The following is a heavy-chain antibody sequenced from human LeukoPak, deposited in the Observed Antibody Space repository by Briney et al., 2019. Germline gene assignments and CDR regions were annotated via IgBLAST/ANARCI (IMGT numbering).Heavy chain of an antibody. Sequence: ASVKVSCKASGYTLTELSMHWVRQAPGKGLEWMGGFDPEDGETIYAQKFQGRVTMTEDTSTDTAYMELSSLRSEDTAVYYCATDDECSSTSCYGVAFDIWGQGTMVTVSS. CDR2: FDPEDGET. V-gene: IGHV1-24*01. CDR3: ATDDECSSTSCYGVAFDI. J-gene: IGHJ3*02. D-gene: IGHD2-2*01. CDR1: GYTLTELS.